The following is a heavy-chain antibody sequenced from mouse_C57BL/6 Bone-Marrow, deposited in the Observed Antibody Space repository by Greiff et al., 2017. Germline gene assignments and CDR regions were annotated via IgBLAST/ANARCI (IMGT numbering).Heavy chain of an antibody. D-gene: IGHD1-1*01. J-gene: IGHJ1*03. CDR3: AIEYYYARRGDFDV. Sequence: QVLLQQSGPELVKPGASVKISCKASGYAFSSSWMNWVQQRPGKGLEWIGRIYPGDGDTNYNGKFKGKGTLTADKSASTAYMHLSRLTSEDSAVYLCAIEYYYARRGDFDVWGTGTTVTVSS. CDR2: IYPGDGDT. CDR1: GYAFSSSW. V-gene: IGHV1-82*01.